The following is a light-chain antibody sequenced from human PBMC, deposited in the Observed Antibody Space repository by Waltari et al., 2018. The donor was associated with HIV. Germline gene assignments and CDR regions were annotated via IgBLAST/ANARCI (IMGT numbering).Light chain of an antibody. V-gene: IGLV1-47*01. CDR1: SSNIGSHY. CDR3: ATWDDSLSGSV. CDR2: RDD. J-gene: IGLJ3*02. Sequence: QSVLTQPPSTSGTPGQRVTISCSGSSSNIGSHYVYWYRQLPGTAPKIVMYRDDQRPSGVPVRCSGSKSGTSASLAISGLRSEDEADYFCATWDDSLSGSVFGGGTKLTVL.